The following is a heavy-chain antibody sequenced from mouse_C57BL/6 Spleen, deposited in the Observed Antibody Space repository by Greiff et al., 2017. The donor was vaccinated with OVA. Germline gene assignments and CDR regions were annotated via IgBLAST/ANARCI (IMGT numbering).Heavy chain of an antibody. CDR1: GFTFSSYG. D-gene: IGHD2-5*01. V-gene: IGHV5-6*01. CDR3: ARHKSKSFAY. CDR2: ISSGGSYT. Sequence: EVHLVESGGDLVKPGGSLKLSCAASGFTFSSYGMSWVRQTPDKRLEWVATISSGGSYTYYPDSVKERFTISRDNAKNTPYLKMSSMKSEDTAMYYCARHKSKSFAYWGQGTLVSVSA. J-gene: IGHJ3*01.